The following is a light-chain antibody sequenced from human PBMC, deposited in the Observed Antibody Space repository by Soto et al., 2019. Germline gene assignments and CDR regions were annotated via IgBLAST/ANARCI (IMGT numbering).Light chain of an antibody. CDR1: TGAVTSGHF. CDR2: DTS. V-gene: IGLV7-46*01. CDR3: LLFYSGAYV. J-gene: IGLJ1*01. Sequence: QTVVTQEPSLTVSPGGTVTLTCGSSTGAVTSGHFPYWFQQKPGQAPRTLISDTSDKHSWTPARFSGSLLGGKAALTLSGAQSVDEADYFCLLFYSGAYVFGTGTKLTVL.